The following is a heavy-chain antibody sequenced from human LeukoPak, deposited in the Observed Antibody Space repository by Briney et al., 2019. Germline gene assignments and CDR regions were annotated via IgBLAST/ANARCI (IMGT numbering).Heavy chain of an antibody. D-gene: IGHD5/OR15-5a*01. CDR1: GGSFSSNVYS. CDR3: ARLGDTVSTDRYFDY. Sequence: SETLSLTCSVSGGSFSSNVYSWGWIRQPPGKGLEWIGSIYYSGNTYYNPSLKSRVTLSVDTSKNQFSLKLSSVTAADTAVYYCARLGDTVSTDRYFDYWGQGTLVTVSS. V-gene: IGHV4-39*01. CDR2: IYYSGNT. J-gene: IGHJ4*02.